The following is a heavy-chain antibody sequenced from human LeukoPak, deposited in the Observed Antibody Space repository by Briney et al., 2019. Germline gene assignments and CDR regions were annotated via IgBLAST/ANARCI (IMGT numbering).Heavy chain of an antibody. CDR3: ARGQGRFDYDSSGYYITDLDF. V-gene: IGHV4-61*01. D-gene: IGHD3-22*01. J-gene: IGHJ4*02. Sequence: PSETLSLTCTVSGGSISSSSYYWRWIRQPPGKGLEWIGYISYSGSTNYNPSLKSRVTMSVDTSKNQFSLILSSVSAADTAVYYCARGQGRFDYDSSGYYITDLDFWGQGTLVTVSS. CDR1: GGSISSSSYY. CDR2: ISYSGST.